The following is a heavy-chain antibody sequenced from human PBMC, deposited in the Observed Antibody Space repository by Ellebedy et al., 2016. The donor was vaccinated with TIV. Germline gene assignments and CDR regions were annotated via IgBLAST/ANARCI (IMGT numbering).Heavy chain of an antibody. CDR3: ARTYNSGWAWFDP. D-gene: IGHD6-19*01. V-gene: IGHV6-1*01. Sequence: SQTLSLTCAISGDSVSSNSVAWNWIRQSPSRGLEWLGRAYYRSRWYYDYAVSVKSRVTINPDTSKNQFSLQLNSVTPEDTAVYYCARTYNSGWAWFDPWGQGTLVTVSS. CDR1: GDSVSSNSVA. J-gene: IGHJ5*02. CDR2: AYYRSRWYY.